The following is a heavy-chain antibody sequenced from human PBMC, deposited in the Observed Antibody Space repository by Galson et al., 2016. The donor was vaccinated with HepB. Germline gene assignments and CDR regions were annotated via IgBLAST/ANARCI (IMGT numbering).Heavy chain of an antibody. CDR2: INPGNGDT. Sequence: SVKVSCKAPGYTSTNYAMHWVRQAPGQRLEWMGWINPGNGDTKYSQKFQGRVTISRDTSASTAYMELRSLISEDTAVYYCAREGSYYTLDYWGQGTLVTVSS. V-gene: IGHV1-3*01. D-gene: IGHD1-26*01. CDR1: GYTSTNYA. J-gene: IGHJ4*02. CDR3: AREGSYYTLDY.